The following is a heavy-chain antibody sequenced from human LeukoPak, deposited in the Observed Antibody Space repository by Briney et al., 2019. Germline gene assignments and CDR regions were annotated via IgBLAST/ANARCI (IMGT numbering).Heavy chain of an antibody. Sequence: GASVKVSCKASGYTFTGYYMHWVRQAPGQGLEWMGWINPNRGGTNYAQKFQGRVTMTRDTSISTAYMELSRLRSDDTAVYYCARGFRVGVAARPGYWGQGTLVTVSS. J-gene: IGHJ4*02. V-gene: IGHV1-2*02. CDR3: ARGFRVGVAARPGY. CDR1: GYTFTGYY. CDR2: INPNRGGT. D-gene: IGHD6-6*01.